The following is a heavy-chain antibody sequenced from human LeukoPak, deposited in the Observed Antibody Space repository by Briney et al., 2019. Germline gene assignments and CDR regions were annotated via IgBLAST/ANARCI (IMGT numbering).Heavy chain of an antibody. CDR2: IYYSGST. D-gene: IGHD4-23*01. J-gene: IGHJ4*02. CDR1: GGSISSGGYY. CDR3: ARNPGGRYFDY. V-gene: IGHV4-61*08. Sequence: SETLSLTCTVSGGSISSGGYYWSWIRQPPGKGLEWIGYIYYSGSTNYNPSLKSRVTISVDTSKNQFSLKLSSVTAADTAVYYCARNPGGRYFDYWGQGTLVTVSS.